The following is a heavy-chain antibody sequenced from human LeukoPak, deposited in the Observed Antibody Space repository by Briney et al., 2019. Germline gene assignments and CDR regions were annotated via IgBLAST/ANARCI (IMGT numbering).Heavy chain of an antibody. CDR2: ISGSGGSP. Sequence: RPGGSLRLSCAASGFTFTSYGMSWVRQAPGKGLEWVSTISGSGGSPYYADSVKGRFTISRDNSNNTLYLQMNSLRAEDTAVYYCAKSGRGYGGNSLRFDYWGQGTLVTVSS. V-gene: IGHV3-23*01. D-gene: IGHD4-23*01. CDR1: GFTFTSYG. CDR3: AKSGRGYGGNSLRFDY. J-gene: IGHJ4*02.